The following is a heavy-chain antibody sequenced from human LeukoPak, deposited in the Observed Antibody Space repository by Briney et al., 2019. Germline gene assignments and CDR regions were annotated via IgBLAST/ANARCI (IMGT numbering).Heavy chain of an antibody. CDR1: GYTFTGYY. CDR2: INPNSGGT. CDR3: ARDPGGDGYNLGDYYFDY. J-gene: IGHJ4*02. Sequence: GASVKVSCKASGYTFTGYYMHWVRQAPGQGLEWMGWINPNSGGTNYAQKFQGRVTMTRDTSISTAYMELSRLRSDDTAVYYCARDPGGDGYNLGDYYFDYWGQGTLVTVSS. D-gene: IGHD5-24*01. V-gene: IGHV1-2*02.